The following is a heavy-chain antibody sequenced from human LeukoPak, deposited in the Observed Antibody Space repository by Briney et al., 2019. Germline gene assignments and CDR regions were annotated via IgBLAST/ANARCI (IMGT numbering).Heavy chain of an antibody. Sequence: PSETLSLTCTVSGGSISSSGYYWGWVRQPPGKGLEWLGSIYDTGTTYYNPSLKSRVTISVGTSKNQFSLKLRSVTAADTAMYSCARAYASSGYYVSGVFDIWPKGQWSPSLQ. D-gene: IGHD3-22*01. V-gene: IGHV4-39*07. J-gene: IGHJ3*02. CDR1: GGSISSSGYY. CDR2: IYDTGTT. CDR3: ARAYASSGYYVSGVFDI.